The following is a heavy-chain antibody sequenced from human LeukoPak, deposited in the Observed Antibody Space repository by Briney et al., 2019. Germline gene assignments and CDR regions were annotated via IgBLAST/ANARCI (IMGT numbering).Heavy chain of an antibody. V-gene: IGHV3-23*01. CDR2: VSGGGGST. CDR3: ATYVRGDFDY. Sequence: GGSLRLSCATSGFTFSSYVMSWVRQTPGKGLEWVSTVSGGGGSTWYADSVKGRFTISRDNSKNTLYLQMNSLRAEDTAVYYCATYVRGDFDYWGQGTLVTVSS. J-gene: IGHJ4*02. D-gene: IGHD3-10*02. CDR1: GFTFSSYV.